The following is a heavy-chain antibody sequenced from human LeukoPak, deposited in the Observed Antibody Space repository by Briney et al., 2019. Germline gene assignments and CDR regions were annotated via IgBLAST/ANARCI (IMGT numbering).Heavy chain of an antibody. CDR2: ISGSGGST. V-gene: IGHV3-23*01. D-gene: IGHD6-13*01. J-gene: IGHJ4*02. CDR3: AKKGSSSHNYFDY. CDR1: GFIFSSYA. Sequence: GGSLRLSCAASGFIFSSYAMRWVRQAPGKGLEWVSVISGSGGSTYYADSVKGRFTISRDNSKNTLYLQMNSLRAEDTAVYYCAKKGSSSHNYFDYWGQGTLVTVSS.